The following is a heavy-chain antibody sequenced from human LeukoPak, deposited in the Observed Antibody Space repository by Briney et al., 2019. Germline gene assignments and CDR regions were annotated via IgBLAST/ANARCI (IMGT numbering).Heavy chain of an antibody. CDR3: AREIIGGASFLDY. CDR2: IGHTGSIT. D-gene: IGHD1-26*01. J-gene: IGHJ4*02. CDR1: GFTFGSYS. V-gene: IGHV3-48*04. Sequence: GGSLRLSCAGSGFTFGSYSMNWVRHAPGKGLEWVSYIGHTGSITDYADSVKGRFTVSRDNARSSLYLQMDSLRAEDTAVYFCAREIIGGASFLDYWGQGTLVTVSS.